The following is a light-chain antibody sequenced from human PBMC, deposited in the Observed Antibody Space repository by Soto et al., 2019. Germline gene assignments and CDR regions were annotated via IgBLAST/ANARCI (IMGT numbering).Light chain of an antibody. J-gene: IGLJ3*02. CDR1: SSDIGSNS. Sequence: QSALTQPPSASGTPGQRVAISCSGSSSDIGSNSVNWYQQLPGTAPKLLIYSNNQRPSGVPDRFSCSTSGTSASLAISGLLYEDEADYYCATWYRSLYGRVFGGGTKLTVL. CDR3: ATWYRSLYGRV. CDR2: SNN. V-gene: IGLV1-44*01.